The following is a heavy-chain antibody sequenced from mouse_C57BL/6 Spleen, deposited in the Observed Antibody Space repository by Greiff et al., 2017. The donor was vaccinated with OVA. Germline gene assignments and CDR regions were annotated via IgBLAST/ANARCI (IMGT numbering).Heavy chain of an antibody. D-gene: IGHD2-1*01. Sequence: QVHVKQSGAELVKPGASVKMSCKASGYTFTTYPIEWMKQNHGKSLEWIGNFHPYNDDTKYNEKFKGKATLTVEKSSSTVYLELSRLTSDDSAVYYCARDGNSLGYFDYWGQGTTLTVSS. CDR3: ARDGNSLGYFDY. CDR2: FHPYNDDT. V-gene: IGHV1-47*01. CDR1: GYTFTTYP. J-gene: IGHJ2*01.